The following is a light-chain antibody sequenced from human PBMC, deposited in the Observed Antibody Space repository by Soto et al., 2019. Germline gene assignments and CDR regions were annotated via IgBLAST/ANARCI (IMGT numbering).Light chain of an antibody. CDR2: GAS. CDR1: QSVSSN. CDR3: QQYNNWPQT. V-gene: IGKV3-15*01. Sequence: EIVMTQSPATLSVSPGERATLSCRASQSVSSNLAWYQQKPGQAPRLLIYGASTRATGIPARFSGSGSGTEFTLTISSLQSEDFAVYYCQQYNNWPQTLGQGTKVDTK. J-gene: IGKJ1*01.